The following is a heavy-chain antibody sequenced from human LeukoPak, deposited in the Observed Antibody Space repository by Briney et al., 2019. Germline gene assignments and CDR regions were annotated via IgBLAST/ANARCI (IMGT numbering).Heavy chain of an antibody. J-gene: IGHJ4*02. CDR3: ARHPGEEAFDY. D-gene: IGHD7-27*01. CDR1: GYSISSGYY. V-gene: IGHV4-38-2*01. Sequence: SETLSLTCAVSGYSISSGYYWGWIRQPPGKGLEWIGSIYHSGSTYYNPSLKSRVTISVDTSKNQFSLKLSSVTAADTAVYYCARHPGEEAFDYWGQGTLVTVSS. CDR2: IYHSGST.